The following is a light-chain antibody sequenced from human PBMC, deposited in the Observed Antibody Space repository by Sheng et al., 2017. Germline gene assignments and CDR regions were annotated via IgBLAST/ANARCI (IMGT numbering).Light chain of an antibody. CDR1: NSDVGGYNY. Sequence: QSALTQPASVSGSPGQSITISCTGTNSDVGGYNYVSWYQQHPGKAPKLMIYEVTNRPSGVSNRFSGSKSGNTASLTISGLQAEDEADYYCSSYTSSSTLYVFGTGTKVCVL. J-gene: IGLJ1*01. V-gene: IGLV2-14*01. CDR2: EVT. CDR3: SSYTSSSTLYV.